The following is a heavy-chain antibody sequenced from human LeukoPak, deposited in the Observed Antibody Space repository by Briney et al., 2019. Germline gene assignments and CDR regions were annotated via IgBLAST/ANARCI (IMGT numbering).Heavy chain of an antibody. J-gene: IGHJ3*02. CDR1: GGSISSGSYY. D-gene: IGHD6-13*01. CDR3: ARVPAAGTRAFDM. CDR2: IYTSGST. Sequence: SQTLSLTCTVSGGSISSGSYYWSWIRQPAGKGLEWIGRIYTSGSTNYNPSLKSRVTISVDTSKNQFSLKLSSVTAADTAVYYCARVPAAGTRAFDMWGQGTMVTVSS. V-gene: IGHV4-61*02.